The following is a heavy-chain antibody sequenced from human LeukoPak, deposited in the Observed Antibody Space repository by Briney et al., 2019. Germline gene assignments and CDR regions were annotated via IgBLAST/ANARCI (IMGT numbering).Heavy chain of an antibody. CDR3: ARDPTYSSGWGDYYCYGMDV. CDR1: GYTFTGYY. D-gene: IGHD6-19*01. V-gene: IGHV1-2*02. CDR2: INPNSGGT. J-gene: IGHJ6*02. Sequence: ASVKVSCKASGYTFTGYYMHWVRQAPGQGLEWMGWINPNSGGTNYAQKFQGRVTMTRDTSISTAYMELSRLRSDDTAVYYCARDPTYSSGWGDYYCYGMDVWGQGTTVTVSS.